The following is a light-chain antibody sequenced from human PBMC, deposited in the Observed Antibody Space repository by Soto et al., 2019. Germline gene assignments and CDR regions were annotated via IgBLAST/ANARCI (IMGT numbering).Light chain of an antibody. CDR3: QQDGTSPQT. CDR1: QSVSGSY. V-gene: IGKV3D-20*01. Sequence: EIVLTQSPATLSLSPGERATLSCGASQSVSGSYLAWYQQKPGLAPRLLMYDASSRATGIPDRFSGSGSGTDFTLTSSRLEPEDFAVYYCQQDGTSPQTLGQGTKLEIK. CDR2: DAS. J-gene: IGKJ2*01.